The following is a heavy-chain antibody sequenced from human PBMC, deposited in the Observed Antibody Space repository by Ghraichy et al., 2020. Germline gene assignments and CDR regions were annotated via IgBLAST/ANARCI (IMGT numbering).Heavy chain of an antibody. J-gene: IGHJ6*02. CDR1: GFTFSSYW. D-gene: IGHD2-15*01. Sequence: GGSLRLSCAASGFTFSSYWMSWVRQAPGKGLEWVANIKQDGSEKYYVDSVKGRFTISRDNAKNSLYLQMNSLRAEDTAVYYCARASVVAIQDPRYGMDVWGQGTTVTVSS. CDR3: ARASVVAIQDPRYGMDV. V-gene: IGHV3-7*01. CDR2: IKQDGSEK.